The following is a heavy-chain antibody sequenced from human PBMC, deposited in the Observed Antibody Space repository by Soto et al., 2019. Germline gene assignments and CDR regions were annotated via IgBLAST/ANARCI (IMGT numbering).Heavy chain of an antibody. CDR2: IYYSGST. CDR3: ARQDDSGDYFDY. J-gene: IGHJ4*02. CDR1: GGSISSGGYF. D-gene: IGHD4-17*01. Sequence: PSETLSLTXTVSGGSISSGGYFWTWIRQHPVKGLEWIGYIYYSGSTFYSPSLKSRVTISVDTSKNQFSLKLSSVTAADTAVYYCARQDDSGDYFDYWGQGALVTVSS. V-gene: IGHV4-31*02.